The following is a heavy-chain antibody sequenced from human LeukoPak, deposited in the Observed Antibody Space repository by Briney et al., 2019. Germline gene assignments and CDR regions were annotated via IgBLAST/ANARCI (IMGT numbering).Heavy chain of an antibody. V-gene: IGHV3-7*01. CDR1: GFNFSSYW. J-gene: IGHJ5*02. CDR2: IKKAANEI. D-gene: IGHD1-26*01. Sequence: GGSLRLSCAASGFNFSSYWMTWVRQAPGKGLEWVANIKKAANEIYYVASLKGRVTISRDNTHNSLYLQMNSLRSEDTAGYYGACPCGSYSENWFDPWGQGTLVTVSS. CDR3: ACPCGSYSENWFDP.